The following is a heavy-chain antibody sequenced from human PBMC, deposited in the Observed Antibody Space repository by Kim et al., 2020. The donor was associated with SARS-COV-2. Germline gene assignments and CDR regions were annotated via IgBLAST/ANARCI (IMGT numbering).Heavy chain of an antibody. J-gene: IGHJ4*02. V-gene: IGHV3-30*04. Sequence: GGSLRLSCAASGFTFSSYAMHWVRQAPGKGLEWVAVISYDGSNKYYADSVKGRFTISRDNSKNTLYLQMNSLRAEDTAVYYCARDQNEGYFDYWGQGTLVTVSS. CDR3: ARDQNEGYFDY. CDR1: GFTFSSYA. CDR2: ISYDGSNK.